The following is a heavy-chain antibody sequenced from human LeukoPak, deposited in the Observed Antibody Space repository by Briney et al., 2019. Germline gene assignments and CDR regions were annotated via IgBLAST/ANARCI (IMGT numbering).Heavy chain of an antibody. CDR1: GFTFSSYG. CDR2: IWYDGSNK. V-gene: IGHV3-33*01. Sequence: TGGSLRLSCAASGFTFSSYGMHWVRQAPGKGLEWVAVIWYDGSNKYYADSVKGRFTISRDNSKDTLYLQMNSLRAEDTAVYYCARDLSSSHPNRFDYWGQGTLVTVSS. D-gene: IGHD6-13*01. CDR3: ARDLSSSHPNRFDY. J-gene: IGHJ4*02.